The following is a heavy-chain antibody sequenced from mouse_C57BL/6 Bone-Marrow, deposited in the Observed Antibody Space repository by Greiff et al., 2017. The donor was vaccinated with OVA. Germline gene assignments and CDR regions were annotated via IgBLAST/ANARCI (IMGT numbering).Heavy chain of an antibody. V-gene: IGHV5-6*02. CDR1: GFTFSSYG. CDR2: ISSGGSYT. D-gene: IGHD2-2*01. Sequence: DVKLVESGGDLVKPGGSLKLSCAASGFTFSSYGMSWVRQTPDKRLEWVATISSGGSYTYYPDSVKGRFTISRDNAKNTLYLQMSSLKSEDTAMYYCARPYGYPYYFDYWGQGTTLTVSS. J-gene: IGHJ2*01. CDR3: ARPYGYPYYFDY.